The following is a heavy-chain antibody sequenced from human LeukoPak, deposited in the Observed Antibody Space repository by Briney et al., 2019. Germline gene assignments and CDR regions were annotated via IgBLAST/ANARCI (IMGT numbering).Heavy chain of an antibody. Sequence: SETLSLTCTVSGGSISSSSYYWGWIRQPPGKGLEWIGSIYYSGSTYYNPSLKSRVTISVDTSKNQFSLKLSSVTAADTAVYYCARRPASSGWSEELLPFFDYWGQGTLVTVSS. D-gene: IGHD6-19*01. V-gene: IGHV4-39*01. CDR2: IYYSGST. J-gene: IGHJ4*02. CDR1: GGSISSSSYY. CDR3: ARRPASSGWSEELLPFFDY.